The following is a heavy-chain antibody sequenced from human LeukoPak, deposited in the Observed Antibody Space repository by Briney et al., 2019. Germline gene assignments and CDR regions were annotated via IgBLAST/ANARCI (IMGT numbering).Heavy chain of an antibody. CDR2: ISSRSSYI. J-gene: IGHJ3*02. D-gene: IGHD3-10*01. CDR1: GFTFSTYT. CDR3: ATFGQGAFDI. V-gene: IGHV3-21*01. Sequence: GGSLRLSCAASGFTFSTYTMNWVRQAPGKGLEWVSSISSRSSYIYYADSVKGRFTISRDNAKNSLYLQMNSLRAEDTAVYYCATFGQGAFDIWGQGTMVTVSS.